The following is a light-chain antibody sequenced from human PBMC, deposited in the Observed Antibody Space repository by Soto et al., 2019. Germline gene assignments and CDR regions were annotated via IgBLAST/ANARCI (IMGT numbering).Light chain of an antibody. Sequence: QSVLAQPPSASGTPRQRVTISCSGSSSNIGSNYVYWYQQLPGTAPKPLIYRDTQRPSGVPDRFSGSKSGTSASLAISGLRSEDEADYYCAAWADSLSGVVFGGGTKLTVL. CDR3: AAWADSLSGVV. J-gene: IGLJ3*02. CDR1: SSNIGSNY. CDR2: RDT. V-gene: IGLV1-47*01.